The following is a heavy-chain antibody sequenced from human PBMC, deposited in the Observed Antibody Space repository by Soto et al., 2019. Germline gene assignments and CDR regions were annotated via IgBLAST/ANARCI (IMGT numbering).Heavy chain of an antibody. J-gene: IGHJ4*02. D-gene: IGHD1-26*01. CDR2: IHHSGST. CDR3: ARDTGTYPYYFDY. V-gene: IGHV4-30-4*01. Sequence: PSETLSLTCTVSGGSIISGENFWNWIRQSPGKGLEWIGYIHHSGSTYYNPSLKSRLTISVDTSKNQISLKLNSVTAADTAVYYCARDTGTYPYYFDYWGQGTLVTVSS. CDR1: GGSIISGENF.